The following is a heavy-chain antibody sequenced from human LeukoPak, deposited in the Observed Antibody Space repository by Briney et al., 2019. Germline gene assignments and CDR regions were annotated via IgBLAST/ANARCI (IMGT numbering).Heavy chain of an antibody. CDR2: TYYRSKWYN. V-gene: IGHV6-1*01. CDR1: GDSVSSNSAA. Sequence: SQTLSLTCAISGDSVSSNSAAWNWIRQSPSRGLEWLGRTYYRSKWYNDYAVSVKSRITINPDTSKNQFSLQLNSVTPEDTAVYYCARDFRRAKWALYDAFDIWGQGTMVTVSS. J-gene: IGHJ3*02. D-gene: IGHD2-8*01. CDR3: ARDFRRAKWALYDAFDI.